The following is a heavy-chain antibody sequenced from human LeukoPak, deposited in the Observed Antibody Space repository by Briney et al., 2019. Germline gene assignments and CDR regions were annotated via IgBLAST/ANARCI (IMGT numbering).Heavy chain of an antibody. Sequence: GGSLRLSCAASGYTFTSYYMHWVRQAPGQGLEWMGIINPSGGSTSYAQKFQGRVTMTRDTSTSTVYMELSSLRSEDTAVYYCARCHRGGSCRWGQGTLVTVSS. CDR3: ARCHRGGSCR. CDR2: INPSGGST. V-gene: IGHV1-46*01. CDR1: GYTFTSYY. J-gene: IGHJ4*02. D-gene: IGHD2-15*01.